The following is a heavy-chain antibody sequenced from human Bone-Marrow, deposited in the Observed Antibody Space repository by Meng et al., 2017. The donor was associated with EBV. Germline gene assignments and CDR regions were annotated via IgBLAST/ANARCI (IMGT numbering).Heavy chain of an antibody. CDR3: ARALENAYCGGDCYAPFDY. J-gene: IGHJ4*02. CDR1: GGTFSSYA. V-gene: IGHV1-69*01. CDR2: IIPIFGTA. Sequence: QLQVVQSGAEVKKPGASVTVSCKASGGTFSSYAISWVRQAPGQGLEWMGGIIPIFGTANYAQKFQGRVTITADESTSTAYMELSSLRSEDTAVYYCARALENAYCGGDCYAPFDYWGKG. D-gene: IGHD2-21*02.